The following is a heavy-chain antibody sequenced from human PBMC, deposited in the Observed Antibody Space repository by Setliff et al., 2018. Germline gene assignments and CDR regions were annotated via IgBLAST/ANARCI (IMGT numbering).Heavy chain of an antibody. CDR3: ARGRMRGSCSGPSCTYDPFDI. Sequence: SETLSLTCAVSGYSISSGFSWVWIRQSPGKWLEWIGRILFSGDTYYNPSLNSRVTISADTSKNQFSLNLSSVTAADTAVYYCARGRMRGSCSGPSCTYDPFDIWGQGTPVTVSS. V-gene: IGHV4-38-2*01. CDR2: ILFSGDT. J-gene: IGHJ3*02. CDR1: GYSISSGFS. D-gene: IGHD2-2*01.